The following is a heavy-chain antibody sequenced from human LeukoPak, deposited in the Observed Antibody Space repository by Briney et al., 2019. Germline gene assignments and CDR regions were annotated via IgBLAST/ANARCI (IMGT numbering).Heavy chain of an antibody. CDR1: GGSISSYY. CDR2: IYYSGST. D-gene: IGHD5-18*01. V-gene: IGHV4-59*08. Sequence: SETLSLTCTVSGGSISSYYWSWIRQPPGKGLEWIGYIYYSGSTYYNPSLKSRVTISVDTSKNQFSLKLSSVTAADTAVYYCARIRRGYSFHWGQGTLVTVSS. CDR3: ARIRRGYSFH. J-gene: IGHJ4*02.